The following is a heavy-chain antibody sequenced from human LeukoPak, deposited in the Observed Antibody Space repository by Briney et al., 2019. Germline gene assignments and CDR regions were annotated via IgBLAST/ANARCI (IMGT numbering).Heavy chain of an antibody. CDR2: IYSGGNT. CDR1: GFTVSSNY. J-gene: IGHJ6*02. CDR3: ARSETLYSSSSIYYYYGMDV. Sequence: GGSLRLSCAASGFTVSSNYMSWVRQSPGKGLEWVSVIYSGGNTYYADSVKGRYTISRDNSKNTLFLQMKSLKAEDTAVYYCARSETLYSSSSIYYYYGMDVWGQGTTVTVSS. D-gene: IGHD6-6*01. V-gene: IGHV3-66*02.